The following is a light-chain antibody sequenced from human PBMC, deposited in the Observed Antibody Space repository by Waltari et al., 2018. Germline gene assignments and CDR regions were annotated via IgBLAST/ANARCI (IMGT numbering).Light chain of an antibody. CDR3: AAWDDSLNGVV. CDR1: SSNNGNNA. Sequence: QSVLTQPPSASEAPRQRVTIPCSGSSSNNGNNAVTWYQQLPGKAPKLLIYSDGLLPSGVSDRFSGSKSGTSASLAISGLQSEDEADYYCAAWDDSLNGVVFGGGTKLTVL. J-gene: IGLJ2*01. V-gene: IGLV1-36*01. CDR2: SDG.